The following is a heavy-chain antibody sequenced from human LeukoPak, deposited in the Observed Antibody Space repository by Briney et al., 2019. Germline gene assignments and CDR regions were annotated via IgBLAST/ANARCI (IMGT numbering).Heavy chain of an antibody. D-gene: IGHD6-13*01. CDR1: GGSISSYY. V-gene: IGHV4-59*01. CDR2: IYYSGGT. CDR3: ARVTIAAAGHFDY. J-gene: IGHJ4*02. Sequence: SETLSLTCTVSGGSISSYYWSWIRQPPGKGLEWIGYIYYSGGTNYNPSLKSRVTISVDTSKNQFSLKLGSVSAADTAVYYCARVTIAAAGHFDYWGQGTLVTVSS.